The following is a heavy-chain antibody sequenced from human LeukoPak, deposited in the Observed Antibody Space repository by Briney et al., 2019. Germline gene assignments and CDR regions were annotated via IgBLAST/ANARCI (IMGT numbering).Heavy chain of an antibody. J-gene: IGHJ4*02. CDR3: ASEHSGNYYRPFDY. CDR2: ISTSSLYI. CDR1: GFTFSRYN. V-gene: IGHV3-21*01. D-gene: IGHD1-26*01. Sequence: GGSLRLSCVASGFTFSRYNMNWVRQAPGKGLEWVSSISTSSLYIYYADSVKGRFTISRDNAKNSLYLQMNSLRAEDTAVYYCASEHSGNYYRPFDYWGQGTLVTVSS.